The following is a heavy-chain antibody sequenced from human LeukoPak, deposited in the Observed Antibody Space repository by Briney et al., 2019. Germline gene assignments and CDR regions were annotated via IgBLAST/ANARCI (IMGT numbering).Heavy chain of an antibody. CDR3: AREGRWLQFYYFDY. Sequence: KASETLSLTCTVSGGSISSYYWSWIRQPPGKGLEWIGYIYYSGSTNYNPSLKSRVTISVDTSKNQFSLKLSSVTAADTAVYYCAREGRWLQFYYFDYWGQGTLVTVSS. V-gene: IGHV4-59*12. CDR2: IYYSGST. D-gene: IGHD5-24*01. CDR1: GGSISSYY. J-gene: IGHJ4*02.